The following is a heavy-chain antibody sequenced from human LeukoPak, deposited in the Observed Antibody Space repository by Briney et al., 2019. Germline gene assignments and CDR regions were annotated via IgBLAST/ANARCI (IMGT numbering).Heavy chain of an antibody. CDR3: ATELSTMILGGTDY. CDR2: INPRSGST. J-gene: IGHJ4*02. Sequence: ASVKVSCKASGYTFSMYYMHWVRQAPGQGLEWMGIINPRSGSTTYAQKFQGKVTMTEDTSTDTAYMELSSLRSEDTAVYYCATELSTMILGGTDYWGQGTLVTVSS. D-gene: IGHD3-22*01. V-gene: IGHV1-46*01. CDR1: GYTFSMYY.